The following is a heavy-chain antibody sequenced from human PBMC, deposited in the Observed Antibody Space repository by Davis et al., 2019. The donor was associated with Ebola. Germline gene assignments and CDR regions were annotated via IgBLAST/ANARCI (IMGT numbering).Heavy chain of an antibody. CDR1: GFTFSNYA. CDR3: AREWSLAMTGDDAFDI. J-gene: IGHJ3*02. D-gene: IGHD3-9*01. Sequence: GESLKISCAASGFTFSNYAMSWVRQAPGKGLEWVSGISGSGGNTYYADTAKGRFTISRDKSKNTLYLQMNSLRVEDTAVYYCAREWSLAMTGDDAFDIWGQGTMVTVSS. V-gene: IGHV3-23*01. CDR2: ISGSGGNT.